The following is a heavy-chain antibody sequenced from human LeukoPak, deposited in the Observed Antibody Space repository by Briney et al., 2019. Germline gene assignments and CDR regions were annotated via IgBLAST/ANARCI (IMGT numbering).Heavy chain of an antibody. CDR3: ARSITMIDPGMDV. Sequence: GGSLRLSCAASGFTVSSNYMSWVRQAPGKGLEWVSVTYSGGSTYYADSVKGRFTISRDNSKNTLYLQMNSLRAEDTAVYYCARSITMIDPGMDVWGKGTTVTISS. D-gene: IGHD3-22*01. V-gene: IGHV3-66*01. J-gene: IGHJ6*04. CDR2: TYSGGST. CDR1: GFTVSSNY.